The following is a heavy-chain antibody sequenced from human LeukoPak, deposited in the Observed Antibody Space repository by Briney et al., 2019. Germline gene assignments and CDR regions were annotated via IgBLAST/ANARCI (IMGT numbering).Heavy chain of an antibody. J-gene: IGHJ6*03. V-gene: IGHV1-18*01. CDR1: GYTFTSYG. CDR2: ISAYNGNT. Sequence: ASVKVSCKASGYTFTSYGISWVRQAPGQGLEWMGWISAYNGNTNYAQKLQGRVTMTTDTSTSTAYMELRSLRSDDTAVYYCARAKLFVFGLEVPGDYYYMDVWGKGTAATVSS. D-gene: IGHD3-10*01. CDR3: ARAKLFVFGLEVPGDYYYMDV.